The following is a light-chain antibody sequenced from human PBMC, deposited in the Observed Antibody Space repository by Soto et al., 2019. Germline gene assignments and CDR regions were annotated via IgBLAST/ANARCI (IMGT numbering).Light chain of an antibody. CDR1: QTGNNNY. J-gene: IGKJ1*01. V-gene: IGKV3-20*01. CDR2: CVY. Sequence: IVLTQSPGTLSLSPGERATLSCRASQTGNNNYLAWYQHKSGQAPRLLIYCVYTRASGIPDRFSGSGSGTEFTLTITRLEPEDSAVYFCQHYGYSQWTFGQGTKVEIK. CDR3: QHYGYSQWT.